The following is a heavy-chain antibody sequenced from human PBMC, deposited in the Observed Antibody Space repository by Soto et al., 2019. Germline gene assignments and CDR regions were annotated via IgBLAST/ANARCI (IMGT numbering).Heavy chain of an antibody. CDR1: GGTFSSYA. D-gene: IGHD1-20*01. Sequence: QVQLVQSGAEVKKPGSSVKVSCKASGGTFSSYAINWVRQAPGQGLEWMGGIITIFGTAHYAQKFHGRVTRTADDSTSTAGLGLTSLRSKETVVYCCASRITGSPNYDYGMDVWGQGTGVTVSS. CDR2: IITIFGTA. CDR3: ASRITGSPNYDYGMDV. J-gene: IGHJ6*02. V-gene: IGHV1-69*12.